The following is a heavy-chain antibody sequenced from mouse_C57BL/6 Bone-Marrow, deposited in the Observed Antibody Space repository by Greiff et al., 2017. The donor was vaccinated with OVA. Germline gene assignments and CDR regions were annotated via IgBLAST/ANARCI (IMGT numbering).Heavy chain of an antibody. Sequence: QVQLQQPGAELVMPGASVKLSCKASGYTFTSYWMHWVKQRPGQGLEWIGEIDPSDSSTNYNQKFKGKSTLIVDKSSSTAYMQLSSLTSEDSAVYYCARDTTGVLFDDWGQGTTLTVSS. CDR2: IDPSDSST. D-gene: IGHD1-1*01. CDR1: GYTFTSYW. CDR3: ARDTTGVLFDD. J-gene: IGHJ2*01. V-gene: IGHV1-69*01.